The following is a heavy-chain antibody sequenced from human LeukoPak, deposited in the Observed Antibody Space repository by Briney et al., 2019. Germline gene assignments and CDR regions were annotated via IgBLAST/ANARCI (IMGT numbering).Heavy chain of an antibody. Sequence: GASVKVSCKASGYTFTSYYMHWVRQAPGQGLEWMGIINPSGSTSYAQKFQGRVTMTRGMSTSTVYMELSSLRSEDTAVYYCARAGRGYSYGGNNWFDPWGQGTLVTVSS. CDR1: GYTFTSYY. D-gene: IGHD5-18*01. J-gene: IGHJ5*02. V-gene: IGHV1-46*01. CDR3: ARAGRGYSYGGNNWFDP. CDR2: INPSGST.